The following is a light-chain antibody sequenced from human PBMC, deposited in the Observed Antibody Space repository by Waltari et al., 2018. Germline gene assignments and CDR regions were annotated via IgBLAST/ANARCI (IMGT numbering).Light chain of an antibody. J-gene: IGLJ3*02. CDR2: DVT. CDR3: NSFTSSTTWV. CDR1: SSDVGGHNH. V-gene: IGLV2-14*03. Sequence: QSALTQPASVSGSPGQSITISCTGTSSDVGGHNHVSWYQQHPGQAPKLLIYDVTKWPSGVSDRFSGSKSGNTASLTISGLQAEDEADYYCNSFTSSTTWVFGEGTRVTVL.